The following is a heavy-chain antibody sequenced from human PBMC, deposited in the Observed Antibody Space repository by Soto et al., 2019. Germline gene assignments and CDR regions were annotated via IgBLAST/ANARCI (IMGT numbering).Heavy chain of an antibody. V-gene: IGHV3-23*01. CDR3: AKLGWRGEPQVVCLTRPDY. D-gene: IGHD6-13*01. J-gene: IGHJ4*02. Sequence: EVQLLESGGGLVQPGGSLRLSCAASGFTFRSYAMNWVRQAPGKGLEWVSAISRGGDDIYYADFVRGRFTVSRDNSKNTLYLQMNSLRADDTAVYYCAKLGWRGEPQVVCLTRPDYWGQGTLVTVSS. CDR2: ISRGGDDI. CDR1: GFTFRSYA.